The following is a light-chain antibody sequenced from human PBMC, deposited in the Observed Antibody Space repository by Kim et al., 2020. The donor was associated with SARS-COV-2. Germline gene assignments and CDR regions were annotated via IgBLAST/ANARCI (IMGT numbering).Light chain of an antibody. CDR3: QQRNDWPPA. V-gene: IGKV3-11*01. CDR1: QSFNTY. CDR2: DAS. J-gene: IGKJ1*01. Sequence: LPPDAKPTLPCRAGQSFNTYLAWYQPKPGQPPRLLIYDASTRATDIPARFSGSGSGTDFTLTISSLETEDLAVYYCQQRNDWPPAFGQGTKVDIK.